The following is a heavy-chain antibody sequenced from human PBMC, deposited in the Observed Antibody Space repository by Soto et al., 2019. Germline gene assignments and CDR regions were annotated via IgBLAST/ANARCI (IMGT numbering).Heavy chain of an antibody. D-gene: IGHD3-10*01. CDR1: GFTFSSYA. Sequence: EVQLLESGGGLVQPGGSLRLSCAASGFTFSSYAMSWVRQAPGKGLEWVSAISGSGGSTYYADSVKGRFTISRDNAKNTLYLQMHSLRAEDTAVYYCAKDIWFGEGNDAFDIWGQGTMVTVSS. CDR3: AKDIWFGEGNDAFDI. CDR2: ISGSGGST. J-gene: IGHJ3*02. V-gene: IGHV3-23*01.